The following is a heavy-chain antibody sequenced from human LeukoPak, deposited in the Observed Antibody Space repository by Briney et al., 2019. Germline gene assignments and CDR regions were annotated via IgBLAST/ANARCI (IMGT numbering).Heavy chain of an antibody. J-gene: IGHJ4*03. CDR3: ARGPEPIAAAALDY. D-gene: IGHD6-13*01. CDR2: INAGNGNT. V-gene: IGHV1-3*01. Sequence: ASVKVSCKASGYTFTSYAMHWVRQAPGQRLEWMGWINAGNGNTKYSQKFQGGVTITRDTSASTAYMELSSLRSEDTAVYYCARGPEPIAAAALDYWGQGTTVTVSS. CDR1: GYTFTSYA.